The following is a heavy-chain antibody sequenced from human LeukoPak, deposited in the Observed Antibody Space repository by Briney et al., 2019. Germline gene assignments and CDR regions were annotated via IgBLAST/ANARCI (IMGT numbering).Heavy chain of an antibody. CDR3: AREALQRNIAMAAFDY. V-gene: IGHV3-48*03. CDR2: ISSSGSTI. CDR1: GFTFSSYE. Sequence: GGSLRLSCAASGFTFSSYEMNWVRQAPGKGLEWVSYISSSGSTIYYADSVKGRFTISRDNAKNSLYLQMNSLRAEDTAVYYCAREALQRNIAMAAFDYWGQGTLVTVSS. D-gene: IGHD5-18*01. J-gene: IGHJ4*02.